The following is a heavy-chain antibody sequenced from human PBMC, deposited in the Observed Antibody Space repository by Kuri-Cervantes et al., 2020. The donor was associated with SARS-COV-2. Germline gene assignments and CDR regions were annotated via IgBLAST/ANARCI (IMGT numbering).Heavy chain of an antibody. Sequence: GESLKISCAASGFTFSSYAMSWVRQAPGKGLEWVSAISGSVDNTYYADSVRGRFTISRVNSKNTLYLQMNSLRAEDTAVYYCARIMATIPHTPKYYFDYWGQGTLVTVSS. CDR1: GFTFSSYA. V-gene: IGHV3-23*01. J-gene: IGHJ4*02. CDR3: ARIMATIPHTPKYYFDY. D-gene: IGHD5-24*01. CDR2: ISGSVDNT.